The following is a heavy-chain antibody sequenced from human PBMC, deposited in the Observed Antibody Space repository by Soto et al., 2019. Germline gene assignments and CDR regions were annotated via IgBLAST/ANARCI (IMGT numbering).Heavy chain of an antibody. CDR2: ISAYNGNT. Sequence: SVKVSCKASGYTFTSYGISWVRQAPGQGLEWMGWISAYNGNTNYAQKLQGRVTMTTDTSTSTAYMELRSLRSDDTAVYYCATDIVVVPAAVYYYYGMDVWGQGTTVTVSS. CDR1: GYTFTSYG. J-gene: IGHJ6*02. V-gene: IGHV1-18*01. D-gene: IGHD2-2*01. CDR3: ATDIVVVPAAVYYYYGMDV.